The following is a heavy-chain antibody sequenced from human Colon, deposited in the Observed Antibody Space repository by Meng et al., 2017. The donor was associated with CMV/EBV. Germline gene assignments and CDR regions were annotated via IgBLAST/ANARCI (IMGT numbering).Heavy chain of an antibody. CDR2: INRDGSDN. V-gene: IGHV3-7*01. J-gene: IGHJ3*02. CDR1: GFIFSSYW. CDR3: ARDPFIKAFDI. Sequence: GESLKISCVASGFIFSSYWITWVRQGPGTGLERVANINRDGSDNYYVDSVKGRFTISRDNAKNSLYLQMNSLRAEDTAVYYCARDPFIKAFDIWGQGTMVTVSS.